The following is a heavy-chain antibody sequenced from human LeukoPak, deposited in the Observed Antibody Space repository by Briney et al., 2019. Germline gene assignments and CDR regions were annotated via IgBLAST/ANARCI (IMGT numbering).Heavy chain of an antibody. CDR2: INPNSGDT. CDR3: AREGTEMATINADY. V-gene: IGHV1-2*02. CDR1: GYTFTGYY. Sequence: ASVKVSCKTSGYTFTGYYIHWVRQAPGQGLEWMGWINPNSGDTNYAQKFQGRVSMTGDTSISTAYMELRSLRSDDTAVYYCAREGTEMATINADYWGQGTLVTVSS. J-gene: IGHJ4*02. D-gene: IGHD5-24*01.